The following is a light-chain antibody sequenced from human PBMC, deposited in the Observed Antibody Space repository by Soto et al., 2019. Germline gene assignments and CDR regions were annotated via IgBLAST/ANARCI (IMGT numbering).Light chain of an antibody. CDR1: QSINNN. J-gene: IGKJ3*01. CDR3: QQSFSTPHIT. V-gene: IGKV1-39*01. CDR2: AAS. Sequence: DIQMTQSPSSLSASVGDRVTITCRASQSINNNLNWYQQKPGKAPKVLIYAASRLQSGVPSRFSGSGSGTDFTLTISSLQPEDFASYYCQQSFSTPHITFGPGTKVDIK.